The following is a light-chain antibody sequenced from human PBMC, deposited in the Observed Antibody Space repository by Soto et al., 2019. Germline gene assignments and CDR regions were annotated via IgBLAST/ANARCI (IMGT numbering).Light chain of an antibody. V-gene: IGLV2-14*01. Sequence: QSVLTQPAAVSGSPGQSITISCSGTDSDVGAFDYVSWYQQHPGKVPRLLIYEVTNRPSGVSHRFSGSKSGNTASLIISAVQAEDEADYFCSSFTNSFSLVFGGGTKVTVL. CDR1: DSDVGAFDY. CDR3: SSFTNSFSLV. J-gene: IGLJ3*02. CDR2: EVT.